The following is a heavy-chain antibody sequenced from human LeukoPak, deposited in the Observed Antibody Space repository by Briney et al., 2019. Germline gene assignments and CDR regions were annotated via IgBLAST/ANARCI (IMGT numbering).Heavy chain of an antibody. Sequence: GGSLRLSCAASGFSFGSYGLHWVRQAPGKGLEWVSVIYSGGSTYYADSVKGRFTISRDNSKNTLYLQMNSLRAEDTAVYYCARELVEGGLYYWGQGTLVTVSS. D-gene: IGHD3-16*01. CDR3: ARELVEGGLYY. CDR2: IYSGGST. V-gene: IGHV3-66*01. J-gene: IGHJ4*02. CDR1: GFSFGSYG.